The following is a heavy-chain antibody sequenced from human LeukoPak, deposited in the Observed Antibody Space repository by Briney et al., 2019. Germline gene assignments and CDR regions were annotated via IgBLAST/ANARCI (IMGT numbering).Heavy chain of an antibody. CDR2: ISSSSSTI. D-gene: IGHD3-22*01. V-gene: IGHV3-11*04. CDR1: GFSVTDYY. Sequence: PGGSLRLSCTASGFSVTDYYMNWIRQAPGKGLEWVAYISSSSSTIYYADSVKGRFTISRDNAKNSLYLQMNTLRAEDTAVYYCARDRHKYNYDSGGYPPYWGQGTLVTVSS. J-gene: IGHJ4*02. CDR3: ARDRHKYNYDSGGYPPY.